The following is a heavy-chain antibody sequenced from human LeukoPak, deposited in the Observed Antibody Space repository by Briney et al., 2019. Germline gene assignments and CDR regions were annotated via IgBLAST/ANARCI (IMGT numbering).Heavy chain of an antibody. V-gene: IGHV3-53*01. CDR3: ASQRSYYYGMDV. Sequence: GGSLRLSCAASGFTVSSNYMSWVRQAPGKGLEWVSVIYSGGSTYYADSVKGRFTISRDNSKNTQYLQMNSLRAEDTAVYYCASQRSYYYGMDVWGKGTTVTVSS. CDR2: IYSGGST. J-gene: IGHJ6*04. CDR1: GFTVSSNY.